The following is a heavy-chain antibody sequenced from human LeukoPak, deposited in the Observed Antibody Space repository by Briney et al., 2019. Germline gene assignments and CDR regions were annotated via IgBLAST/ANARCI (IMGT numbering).Heavy chain of an antibody. D-gene: IGHD4-23*01. CDR1: GGTFSSYA. J-gene: IGHJ4*02. CDR2: IIPIFGTA. V-gene: IGHV1-69*13. Sequence: SVKVSCKASGGTFSSYAISWVRQAPGRGLEWMGGIIPIFGTANYAQKFQGRVTITADESTSTAYMELSSLRSEDTAVYYCARDYGYGGNSGQTSWGQGTLVTVSS. CDR3: ARDYGYGGNSGQTS.